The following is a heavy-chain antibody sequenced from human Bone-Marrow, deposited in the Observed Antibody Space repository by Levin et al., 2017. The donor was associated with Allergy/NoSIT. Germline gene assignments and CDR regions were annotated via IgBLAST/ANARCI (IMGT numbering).Heavy chain of an antibody. CDR3: ARHSAAGITLLVLDY. CDR1: GFTFSSYS. D-gene: IGHD3-10*01. CDR2: ISSSSSYI. J-gene: IGHJ4*02. V-gene: IGHV3-21*01. Sequence: GGSLRLSCAASGFTFSSYSMNWVRQAPGKGLEWVSSISSSSSYIYYADSVKGRFTISRDNAKNSLYLQMNSLRAEDTAVYYCARHSAAGITLLVLDYWGQGTLVTVSS.